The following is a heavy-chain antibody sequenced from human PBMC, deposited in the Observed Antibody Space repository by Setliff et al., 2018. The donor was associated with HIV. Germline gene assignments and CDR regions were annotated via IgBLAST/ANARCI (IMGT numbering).Heavy chain of an antibody. CDR1: GFTFSSYG. Sequence: PGGSLRLSCAASGFTFSSYGVHWVRQAPGKGLEWVAFIRYDGSNKYYADSVKGRFTISRDNSKSTLYLQMNSLRAEDTAVYYCASSPNIVVVPAALDPWGQGTLVTVSS. J-gene: IGHJ5*02. CDR3: ASSPNIVVVPAALDP. V-gene: IGHV3-30*02. D-gene: IGHD2-2*01. CDR2: IRYDGSNK.